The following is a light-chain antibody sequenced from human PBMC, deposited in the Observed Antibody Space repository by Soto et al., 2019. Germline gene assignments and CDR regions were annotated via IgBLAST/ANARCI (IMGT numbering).Light chain of an antibody. J-gene: IGLJ3*02. V-gene: IGLV1-40*01. Sequence: QSVLTQPPSVSEAPGQRVTISCTGSGSNIGAPYDVHWYQQLPGTAPKLLIYGNFKPPSGAPDRFSGSKSGTSASLAITGLQAEDEADYYCQSYDNSLSGWVFGGGTKLTVL. CDR3: QSYDNSLSGWV. CDR1: GSNIGAPYD. CDR2: GNF.